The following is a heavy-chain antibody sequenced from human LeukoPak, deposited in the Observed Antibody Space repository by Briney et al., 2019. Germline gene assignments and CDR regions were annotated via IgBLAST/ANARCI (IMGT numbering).Heavy chain of an antibody. CDR3: ARANSVPAGDYHYWNMDV. V-gene: IGHV3-21*04. CDR2: ISSSSSNI. Sequence: GGSLRLSCAASGFTFSSYSMNWVRQAPGKGLEWVSSISSSSSNIYYADSVKGRFTISRDNAKNSLYLQMNSLRAEDTAVYYCARANSVPAGDYHYWNMDVWGKGTTVTVSS. J-gene: IGHJ6*03. CDR1: GFTFSSYS. D-gene: IGHD2-2*01.